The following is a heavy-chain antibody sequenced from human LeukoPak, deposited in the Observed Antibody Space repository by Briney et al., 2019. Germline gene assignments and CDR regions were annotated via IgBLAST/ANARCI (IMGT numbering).Heavy chain of an antibody. J-gene: IGHJ3*02. CDR2: INPNSGGT. Sequence: ASVKVSCKASGYTFTGYYMHWVRQAPGQGLEWMGWINPNSGGTNYAQKFQGRVTMTRDTSISTAYMELSRLRSDDTAVYYCARERITMVRGVIPPDAFDIWGQGTMVTVSS. CDR3: ARERITMVRGVIPPDAFDI. D-gene: IGHD3-10*01. V-gene: IGHV1-2*02. CDR1: GYTFTGYY.